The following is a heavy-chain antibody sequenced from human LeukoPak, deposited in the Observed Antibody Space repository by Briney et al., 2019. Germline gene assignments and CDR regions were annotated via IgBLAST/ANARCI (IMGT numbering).Heavy chain of an antibody. CDR2: IWYDGSNK. J-gene: IGHJ6*02. V-gene: IGHV3-33*01. CDR1: GFTFSSYG. CDR3: ARDRSVSSGWSQDGMDV. D-gene: IGHD6-19*01. Sequence: GRSLRLSCAASGFTFSSYGMHWVRQAPGKGLEWVAVIWYDGSNKYYADSVKGRFTISRDNSKNTLYLQMNSLRAEDTAVYYCARDRSVSSGWSQDGMDVWGQGTTVTVSS.